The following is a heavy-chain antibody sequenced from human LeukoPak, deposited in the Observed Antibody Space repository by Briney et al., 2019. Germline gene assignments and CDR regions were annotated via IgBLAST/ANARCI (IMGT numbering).Heavy chain of an antibody. D-gene: IGHD5/OR15-5a*01. CDR3: ARSEDIVSHDGQHYYSHYAMDV. V-gene: IGHV1-18*01. Sequence: PGASVKVSCKASGYTFTNYGISWVRQAPGQGLEWMGCISTYNSNTNYAHTVKGRFTMSTDTATNPAYMELNSLRSEDTAVYYCARSEDIVSHDGQHYYSHYAMDVWGEGTTVTVSS. CDR2: ISTYNSNT. CDR1: GYTFTNYG. J-gene: IGHJ6*04.